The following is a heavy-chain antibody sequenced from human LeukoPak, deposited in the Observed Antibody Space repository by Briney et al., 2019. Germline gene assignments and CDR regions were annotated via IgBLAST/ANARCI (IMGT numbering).Heavy chain of an antibody. CDR3: VRDNYGGILDL. V-gene: IGHV3-30*04. CDR1: GFTFTRYT. CDR2: VLYNGSDK. D-gene: IGHD2-21*01. J-gene: IGHJ5*02. Sequence: GGSLRLSCAASGFTFTRYTMHWVRQAPGKGLEWVALVLYNGSDKYYADSVKGRFTLSRDNSKNTLSLQMNTLRADDTAVYYCVRDNYGGILDLWGQGTLVTVSS.